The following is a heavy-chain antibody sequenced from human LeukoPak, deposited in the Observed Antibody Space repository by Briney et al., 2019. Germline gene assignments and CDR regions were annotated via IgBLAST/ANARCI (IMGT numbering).Heavy chain of an antibody. CDR2: IYYSGST. V-gene: IGHV4-59*08. J-gene: IGHJ4*02. Sequence: ADTLSLTCTVSGGSISSYYWSWIRQPPGKGLEWIGYIYYSGSTNYNPSLKSRVTISVDTSKNQFSLKLSSVTAADTAVYHCARQWKKGYGGHLGVWGQGTLVTVSS. CDR1: GGSISSYY. D-gene: IGHD1-26*01. CDR3: ARQWKKGYGGHLGV.